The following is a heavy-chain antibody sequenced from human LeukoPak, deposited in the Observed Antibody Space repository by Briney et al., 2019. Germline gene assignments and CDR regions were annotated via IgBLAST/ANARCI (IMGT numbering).Heavy chain of an antibody. CDR1: GFTFSSYA. V-gene: IGHV3-30*04. CDR3: ARDHGYCTNGVCYEGTFDY. Sequence: GGSLRLSCAASGFTFSSYAMHWVRQAPGKGLEWVAVISYDGSNKYYADSVKGRFTISRDNSKNTLYLQMNSLRAEDTAVYYCARDHGYCTNGVCYEGTFDYWGQGTLVTVSS. D-gene: IGHD2-8*01. J-gene: IGHJ4*02. CDR2: ISYDGSNK.